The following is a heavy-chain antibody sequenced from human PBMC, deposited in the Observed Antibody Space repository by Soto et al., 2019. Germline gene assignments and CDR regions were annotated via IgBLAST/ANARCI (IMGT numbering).Heavy chain of an antibody. V-gene: IGHV1-69*01. CDR3: ATHGLGVSSPPYFDN. CDR2: FVPLFGTT. Sequence: QLVQSGSEVKKPGSSVKVSCQASGGTFSGYVVTWVRQAPGQGLEWMGEFVPLFGTTNYAQRFSGRITITAEDSTSTAYMELRTLRSDDTAVYYGATHGLGVSSPPYFDNWGQGTLVTVSS. J-gene: IGHJ4*02. CDR1: GGTFSGYV. D-gene: IGHD3-16*01.